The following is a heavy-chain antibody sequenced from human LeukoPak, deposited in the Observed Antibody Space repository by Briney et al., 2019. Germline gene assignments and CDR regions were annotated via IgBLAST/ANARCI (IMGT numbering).Heavy chain of an antibody. CDR1: GFTFDDYA. CDR3: AKAGGYDYVTAFDY. D-gene: IGHD5-12*01. Sequence: GRSLRLSCAASGFTFDDYAMHWVRQAPGKGLEWVSGISWNSGSIGYADSVRGRFTISRDNAKNSLYLQMNSLRAEDTALYYCAKAGGYDYVTAFDYWGQGTLVTVSS. CDR2: ISWNSGSI. V-gene: IGHV3-9*01. J-gene: IGHJ4*02.